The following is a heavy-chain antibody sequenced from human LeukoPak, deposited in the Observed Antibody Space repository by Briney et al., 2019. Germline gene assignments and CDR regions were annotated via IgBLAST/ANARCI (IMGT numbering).Heavy chain of an antibody. CDR2: INHSGST. CDR1: GGSFSGYY. D-gene: IGHD1-1*01. J-gene: IGHJ5*02. V-gene: IGHV4-34*01. CDR3: ARTGRGVSFDP. Sequence: PSETLSFTCAVYGGSFSGYYWSWIRQPPGKGLEWIGEINHSGSTNYNPSLKSRVTISVDTSKNQFSLKLSSVTAADTAVYYCARTGRGVSFDPWGQGTLVTVSS.